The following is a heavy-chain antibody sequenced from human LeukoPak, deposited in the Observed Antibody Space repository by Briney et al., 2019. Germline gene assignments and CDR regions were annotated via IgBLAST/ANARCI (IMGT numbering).Heavy chain of an antibody. CDR2: INHSGST. J-gene: IGHJ4*02. D-gene: IGHD6-19*01. V-gene: IGHV4-34*01. Sequence: SETLSLTCAVYGGSFSGYYWSWIRQPPGKGLEWIGEINHSGSTNYNPSLKSRVTISVDTSKNRFSLKLSSVTAADTAVYYCARGPKASLQWLGHFDYWGQGALVTVSS. CDR1: GGSFSGYY. CDR3: ARGPKASLQWLGHFDY.